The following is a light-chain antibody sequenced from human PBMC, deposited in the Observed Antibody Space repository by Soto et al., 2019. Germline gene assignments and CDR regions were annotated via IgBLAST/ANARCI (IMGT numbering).Light chain of an antibody. CDR2: QAS. J-gene: IGKJ1*01. CDR1: QSIHSW. Sequence: IQMTRSPSSLSASVADRVTITCRASQSIHSWLAWYQQKPGKAPKILIYQASTLESGVPSRFSGSGSGTQFTLTISSLQPDDFATYYCQQYETFSGTFGPGTKV. V-gene: IGKV1-5*03. CDR3: QQYETFSGT.